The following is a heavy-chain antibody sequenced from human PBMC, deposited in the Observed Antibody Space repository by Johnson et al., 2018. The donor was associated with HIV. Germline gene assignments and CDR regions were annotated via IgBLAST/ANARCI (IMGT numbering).Heavy chain of an antibody. CDR3: AKSDYPGIAVAGSAYDDAFDI. D-gene: IGHD6-19*01. CDR1: GFTFSSYA. J-gene: IGHJ3*02. CDR2: ISWNSGSI. Sequence: QLVESGGGVVQPGGSLRLSCAASGFTFSSYAMHWVRQAPGKGLEWVSGISWNSGSIGYADSVKGRFTISRDNAKNSLYLQMNSLRVEDTAVYYCAKSDYPGIAVAGSAYDDAFDIWGQGTMVTVSS. V-gene: IGHV3-9*01.